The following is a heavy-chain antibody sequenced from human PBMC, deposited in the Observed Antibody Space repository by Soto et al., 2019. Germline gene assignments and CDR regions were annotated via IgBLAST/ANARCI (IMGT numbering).Heavy chain of an antibody. CDR2: INHSGST. Sequence: SETLSLTCAVYGGSFSGYYWSWIRQPPGKGLEWIGEINHSGSTNYNPSLKSRVTISVDKSKNQFSLKLSSVTAADTAVYYCARHRSGYYYVDYWGQGTLVTVSS. J-gene: IGHJ4*02. D-gene: IGHD3-22*01. CDR1: GGSFSGYY. CDR3: ARHRSGYYYVDY. V-gene: IGHV4-34*01.